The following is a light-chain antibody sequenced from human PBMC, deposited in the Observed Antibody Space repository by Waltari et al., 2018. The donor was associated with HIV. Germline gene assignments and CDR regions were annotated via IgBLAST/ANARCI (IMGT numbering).Light chain of an antibody. CDR3: QSADTTGSLYV. V-gene: IGLV3-25*03. CDR1: ALPKKY. J-gene: IGLJ1*01. CDR2: KDT. Sequence: SYDLTQQPSVSVSPGHTARITRSGNALPKKYAHWYQQEPGQAPVLLRYKDTDRPSGIPERFSCSSSGTTVTLTISGVQAEDEADYYCQSADTTGSLYVFGTGTKVTV.